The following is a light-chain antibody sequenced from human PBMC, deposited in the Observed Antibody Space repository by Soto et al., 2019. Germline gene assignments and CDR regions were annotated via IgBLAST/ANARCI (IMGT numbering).Light chain of an antibody. CDR2: EVT. CDR1: SSDVGGYNY. CDR3: SSYAGNNIPGV. V-gene: IGLV2-8*01. J-gene: IGLJ1*01. Sequence: QSARTQPPSASGSPGRSGTISCTGTSSDVGGYNYVSWYQQYPGKAPKLMIYEVTKRPSGVPDRFSGSKSGNTASLTVSGLQAEDEADYYCSSYAGNNIPGVFGTGTKVTVL.